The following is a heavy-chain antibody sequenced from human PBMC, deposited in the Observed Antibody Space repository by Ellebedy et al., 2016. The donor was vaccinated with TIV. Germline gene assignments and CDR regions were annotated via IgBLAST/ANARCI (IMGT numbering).Heavy chain of an antibody. V-gene: IGHV4-4*07. J-gene: IGHJ6*02. Sequence: SETLSLXCTVSGGSISSYYWSWIRQPAGKGLEWIGRIYTSGSTNYNPSLKSRVTMSVDTSKNQFSLKLSSVTAADTAVYYCARGRGYSYGYEGYYYYGMDVWGQGTTVTVSS. CDR1: GGSISSYY. D-gene: IGHD5-18*01. CDR3: ARGRGYSYGYEGYYYYGMDV. CDR2: IYTSGST.